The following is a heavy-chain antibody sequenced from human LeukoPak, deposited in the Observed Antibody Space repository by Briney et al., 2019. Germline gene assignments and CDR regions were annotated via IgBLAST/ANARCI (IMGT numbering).Heavy chain of an antibody. CDR1: GYTLTSYD. J-gene: IGHJ5*02. CDR2: MNPNSGNT. Sequence: GASVKVSCKASGYTLTSYDINWVRQATGQGLEWMGWMNPNSGNTGYAQKFQGRVTMTRNTSISTAYMELSSLRSEDTAVYYCARVGATMVRGVIGNWFDPWGQGTLVTVSS. D-gene: IGHD3-10*01. V-gene: IGHV1-8*01. CDR3: ARVGATMVRGVIGNWFDP.